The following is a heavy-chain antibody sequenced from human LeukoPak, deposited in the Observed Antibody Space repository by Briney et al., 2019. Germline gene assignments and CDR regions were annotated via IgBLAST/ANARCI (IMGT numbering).Heavy chain of an antibody. CDR2: IKQDGSEK. V-gene: IGHV3-7*01. Sequence: GGSLRLSCAASGFTFSSYAMHWVRQAPGEGLEWVANIKQDGSEKYYVDSVKGRFTISRDNAKNSLYLQMNSLRAEDTAVYYCATSRGSWPDYFDYWGQGTLVTVSS. CDR1: GFTFSSYA. J-gene: IGHJ4*02. CDR3: ATSRGSWPDYFDY. D-gene: IGHD6-13*01.